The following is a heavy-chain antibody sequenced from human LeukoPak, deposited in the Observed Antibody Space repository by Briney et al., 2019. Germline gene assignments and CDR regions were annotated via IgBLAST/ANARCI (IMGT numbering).Heavy chain of an antibody. Sequence: PSETLSLTCTVSGDSISSYFWCWIRQPPGKGLEWIGCLYHSGRTNYSPSLTSRVTLSADTSKNQFSLKLNSVTAADSAIYYCARDYSGYEFDYWGQGTLVTVSS. V-gene: IGHV4-59*01. CDR1: GDSISSYF. CDR2: LYHSGRT. J-gene: IGHJ4*02. CDR3: ARDYSGYEFDY. D-gene: IGHD5-12*01.